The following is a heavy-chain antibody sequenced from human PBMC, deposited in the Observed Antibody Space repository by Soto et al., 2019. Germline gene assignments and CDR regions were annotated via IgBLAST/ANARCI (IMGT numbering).Heavy chain of an antibody. V-gene: IGHV1-18*01. CDR1: GYTFFTYD. CDR3: AIQHGRTTSENWCDP. CDR2: ISTYSGDT. J-gene: IGHJ5*02. Sequence: QVHLVQSGVEVKTPGASVKVSCQASGYTFFTYDITWVRQAPGQGLEWMGWISTYSGDTKDAHTFQGRVTMTTDTPSTTADRELGGLRSDDTAVYYCAIQHGRTTSENWCDPWGQGTVVTITS. D-gene: IGHD1-1*01.